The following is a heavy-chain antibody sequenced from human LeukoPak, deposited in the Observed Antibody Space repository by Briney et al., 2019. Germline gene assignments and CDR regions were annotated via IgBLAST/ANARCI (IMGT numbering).Heavy chain of an antibody. CDR3: ASLPPEEVGATSV. D-gene: IGHD1-26*01. CDR2: ISAYNGNT. Sequence: ASVKVSCKPSGYTFTSYGISWVRQAPGQGLEWMGWISAYNGNTSYAQNFQGRVTMTTDTSTSTAYMELRSLRSDDTAVYYCASLPPEEVGATSVWGQGTLVTVSS. V-gene: IGHV1-18*01. J-gene: IGHJ4*02. CDR1: GYTFTSYG.